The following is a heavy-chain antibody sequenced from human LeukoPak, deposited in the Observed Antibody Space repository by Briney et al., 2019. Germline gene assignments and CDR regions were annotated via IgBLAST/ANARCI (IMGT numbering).Heavy chain of an antibody. CDR1: GFTFSSYA. Sequence: PGGSLRLSCAASGFTFSSYAMSWVRQAPGKGLEWVSAISGSGGSTCYADSVKGRFTISRDNSKNTLYLQMNSLRAEDTAVYYCAKVEGNYYDSSGYYPFDYWGQGTLVTVSS. CDR2: ISGSGGST. CDR3: AKVEGNYYDSSGYYPFDY. D-gene: IGHD3-22*01. V-gene: IGHV3-23*01. J-gene: IGHJ4*02.